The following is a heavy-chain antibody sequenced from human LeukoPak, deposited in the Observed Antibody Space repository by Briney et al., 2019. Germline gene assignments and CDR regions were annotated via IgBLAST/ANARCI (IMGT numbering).Heavy chain of an antibody. CDR1: GFTFSDYY. CDR3: ARAYYYYDSSGLDC. J-gene: IGHJ4*02. D-gene: IGHD3-22*01. V-gene: IGHV3-11*04. CDR2: ISSSGSTI. Sequence: PGGSLRLSCAASGFTFSDYYMSWIRQAPGKGLEWVSYISSSGSTIYYADSVKGRFTISRDNAKNSLYLQMNSLRAEDTAVYYCARAYYYYDSSGLDCWGQGTLVTVSS.